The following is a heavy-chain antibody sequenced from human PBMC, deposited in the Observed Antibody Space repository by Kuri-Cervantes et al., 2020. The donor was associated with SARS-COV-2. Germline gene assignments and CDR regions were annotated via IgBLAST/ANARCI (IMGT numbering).Heavy chain of an antibody. V-gene: IGHV1-2*02. D-gene: IGHD3-16*02. J-gene: IGHJ4*02. CDR2: INPNSGGT. CDR3: ARVPVGSYLKSYFDY. Sequence: ASVKVSCKASGYTFTGYYMHWVRQAPGQGLEWMGWINPNSGGTNYAQKFQGRVTMTRDTSISTAYMELSRLRSDDTAVYYCARVPVGSYLKSYFDYWGQGTLVTVSS. CDR1: GYTFTGYY.